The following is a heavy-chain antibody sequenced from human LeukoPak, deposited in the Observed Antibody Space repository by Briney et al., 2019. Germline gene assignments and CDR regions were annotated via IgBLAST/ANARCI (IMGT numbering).Heavy chain of an antibody. V-gene: IGHV3-23*01. CDR2: TSGSGSDT. D-gene: IGHD1-26*01. Sequence: GGSLRLSCVASGFSFSIYAMSWVRQAPGKGLEWVSGTSGSGSDTFYAESVKGRFTTSRDNSKNTLFLQMNSLRAEDTAIYYCAKYGPQDSGSSHFDYWGQGALVTVSS. CDR3: AKYGPQDSGSSHFDY. CDR1: GFSFSIYA. J-gene: IGHJ4*02.